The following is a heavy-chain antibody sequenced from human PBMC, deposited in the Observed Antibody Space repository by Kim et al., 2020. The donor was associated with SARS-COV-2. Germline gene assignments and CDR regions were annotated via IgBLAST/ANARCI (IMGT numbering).Heavy chain of an antibody. J-gene: IGHJ4*02. D-gene: IGHD4-17*01. CDR3: ARLHDYGDKRDY. V-gene: IGHV5-51*01. Sequence: RYSPSVKGQVTISAHKSISTAYLQWSSLKASDTAMYYCARLHDYGDKRDYWGQGTLVTVSS.